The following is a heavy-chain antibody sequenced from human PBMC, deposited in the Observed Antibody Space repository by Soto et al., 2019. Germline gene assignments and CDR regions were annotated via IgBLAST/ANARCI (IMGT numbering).Heavy chain of an antibody. V-gene: IGHV3-23*01. J-gene: IGHJ6*02. CDR2: ISGSGGST. D-gene: IGHD6-19*01. CDR3: AKERSTGWTDYYYYGMGV. Sequence: PVGSVRLSCAASGFTFSSYAMSWVRQAPGKGLEWVSVISGSGGSTYYADSVKGRFTISRDNSKNTLYLQTNSLRAEDTAVYYCAKERSTGWTDYYYYGMGVWGQGTTVTVSS. CDR1: GFTFSSYA.